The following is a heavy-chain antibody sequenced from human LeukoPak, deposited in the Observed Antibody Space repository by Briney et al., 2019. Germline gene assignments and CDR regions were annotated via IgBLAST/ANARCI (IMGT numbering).Heavy chain of an antibody. J-gene: IGHJ4*02. D-gene: IGHD3-10*01. CDR3: ARRGGSGRSFDY. Sequence: PSETLSLTCTVSGGSISSSSYYWGWIRQPPGKGLEWIGSIYSSGSTYYNPSLKSRVTISVDTSKNQFPLNLSSVPASDTAVYYCARRGGSGRSFDYWGQGILVTVSS. CDR1: GGSISSSSYY. CDR2: IYSSGST. V-gene: IGHV4-39*01.